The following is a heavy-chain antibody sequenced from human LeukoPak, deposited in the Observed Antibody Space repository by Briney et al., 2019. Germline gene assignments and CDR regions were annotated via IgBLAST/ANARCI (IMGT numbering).Heavy chain of an antibody. CDR2: IYYNGDT. CDR3: ARGPNTTGNYRAFDL. Sequence: SETLSLTCTVSSGSISSTTYYWAWIRQPPGKGLEWIGSIYYNGDTYYNPSLKSRVIISADTSKNQFSLKLTSVTAADTAAYYCARGPNTTGNYRAFDLWGQGTKVTVSS. V-gene: IGHV4-39*07. J-gene: IGHJ3*01. CDR1: SGSISSTTYY. D-gene: IGHD4-11*01.